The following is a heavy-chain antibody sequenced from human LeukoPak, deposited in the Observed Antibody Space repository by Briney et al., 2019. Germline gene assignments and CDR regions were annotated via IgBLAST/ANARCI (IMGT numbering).Heavy chain of an antibody. CDR3: AKDFSVKWELLIGH. D-gene: IGHD1-26*01. CDR1: GFSFSNYG. Sequence: GGSLRLSCAASGFSFSNYGMHWVRQAPGKGLEWVAFIRYDGSKKYYADSVKGRFTISRDKSKNTLSLQMNSLRAEDTAVYYCAKDFSVKWELLIGHWGQGTLVTVPS. V-gene: IGHV3-30*02. J-gene: IGHJ4*02. CDR2: IRYDGSKK.